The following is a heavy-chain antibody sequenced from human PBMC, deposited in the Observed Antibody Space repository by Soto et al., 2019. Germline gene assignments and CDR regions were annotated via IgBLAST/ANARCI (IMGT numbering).Heavy chain of an antibody. V-gene: IGHV1-18*01. CDR3: ARLFYYDSSGVFDY. Sequence: ASVKVSCKASCYTFTSYGISWVRQAPGQGLEWMGWISAYNGNTNYAQKLQGRVTMTTDTSTSTAYMELRSLRSDDTAVYYCARLFYYDSSGVFDYWGQGTLVTVSS. CDR1: CYTFTSYG. D-gene: IGHD3-22*01. J-gene: IGHJ4*02. CDR2: ISAYNGNT.